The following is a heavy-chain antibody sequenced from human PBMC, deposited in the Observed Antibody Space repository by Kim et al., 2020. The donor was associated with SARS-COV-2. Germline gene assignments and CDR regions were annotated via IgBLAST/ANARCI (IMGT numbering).Heavy chain of an antibody. CDR2: ISSSSNYI. Sequence: GGSLRLSCAASGFTFSSYSMNWVRQAPGKGLEWVSSISSSSNYIYYADSVKGRFTISRDNAKNSLYLQMNSLRAEDTAVYYCASGRAAAVMGNDYWGQGTLVTVSS. J-gene: IGHJ4*02. V-gene: IGHV3-21*01. CDR1: GFTFSSYS. CDR3: ASGRAAAVMGNDY. D-gene: IGHD6-13*01.